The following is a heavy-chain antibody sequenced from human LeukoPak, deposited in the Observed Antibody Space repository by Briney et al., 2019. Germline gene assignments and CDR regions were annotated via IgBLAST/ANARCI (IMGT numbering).Heavy chain of an antibody. CDR2: ISGGSEST. CDR1: GFTFSIYA. D-gene: IGHD1-26*01. Sequence: GGSLRLSCVASGFTFSIYAMTWVRQAPGKGLEWVSGISGGSESTYYADSVKGRFTISRDNSKNALYMEMNNLRGADTAVYYCAKGWTAVGSWGQGTRVTVSS. J-gene: IGHJ5*02. CDR3: AKGWTAVGS. V-gene: IGHV3-23*01.